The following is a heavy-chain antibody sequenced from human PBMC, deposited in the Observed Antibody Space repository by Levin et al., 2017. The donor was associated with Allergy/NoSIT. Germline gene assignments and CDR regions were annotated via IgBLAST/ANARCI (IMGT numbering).Heavy chain of an antibody. Sequence: GESLKISCKASGYTFTGYYMHWVRQAPGQGLEWMGWINPNSGGTNYAQKFQGRVTMTRDTSISTAYMELSRLRSDDTAVYYCARDPDYGDSGDYWGQGTLVTVSS. CDR2: INPNSGGT. CDR3: ARDPDYGDSGDY. V-gene: IGHV1-2*02. CDR1: GYTFTGYY. D-gene: IGHD4-17*01. J-gene: IGHJ4*02.